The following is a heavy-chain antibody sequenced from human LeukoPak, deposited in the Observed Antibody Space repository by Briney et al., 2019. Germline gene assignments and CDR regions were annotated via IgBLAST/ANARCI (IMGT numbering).Heavy chain of an antibody. J-gene: IGHJ4*02. CDR1: GFSFSGYW. Sequence: GGSLRLSCTASGFSFSGYWMTWVRQTPGKGLEWVANINQDGSKKSYVDSVRGRFTISRDNAKNTLYLQMNSLRAEDTAVYYCARDSPIDYWGQGTLVTVSS. CDR2: INQDGSKK. V-gene: IGHV3-7*01. CDR3: ARDSPIDY.